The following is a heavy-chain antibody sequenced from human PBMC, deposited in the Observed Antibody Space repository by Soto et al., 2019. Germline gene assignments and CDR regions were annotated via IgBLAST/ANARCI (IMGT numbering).Heavy chain of an antibody. CDR3: AGGCSSTSCQNYYYYGMDV. V-gene: IGHV1-69*13. D-gene: IGHD2-2*01. Sequence: SVKVSCKASGGTFSSYAISWVRQAPGQGLEWTGGIIPIFGTANYAQKFQGRVTITADESTSTAYMELSSLRSEDTAVYYCAGGCSSTSCQNYYYYGMDVWGQGTTVTVSS. J-gene: IGHJ6*02. CDR2: IIPIFGTA. CDR1: GGTFSSYA.